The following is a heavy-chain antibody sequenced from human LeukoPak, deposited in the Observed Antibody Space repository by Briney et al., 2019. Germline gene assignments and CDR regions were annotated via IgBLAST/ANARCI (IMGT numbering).Heavy chain of an antibody. CDR1: GGTFSSYA. V-gene: IGHV1-69*05. CDR2: IIPIFGTA. J-gene: IGHJ4*02. Sequence: SVKVSCKASGGTFSSYAVSWVRQAPGQGLEWMGGIIPIFGTANYAQKFQGRVTITTDESTSTAYMELSSLRSEDTAVYYCAREEGSSSSFDYWGQGTLVTVSS. D-gene: IGHD6-6*01. CDR3: AREEGSSSSFDY.